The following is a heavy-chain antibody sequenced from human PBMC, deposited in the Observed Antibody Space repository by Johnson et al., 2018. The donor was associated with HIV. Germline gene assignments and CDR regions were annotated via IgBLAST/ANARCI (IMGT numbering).Heavy chain of an antibody. CDR1: RFTFSRYA. J-gene: IGHJ3*02. CDR2: VSFDTINK. CDR3: ARGVRDSSGYPFAFDI. D-gene: IGHD3-22*01. Sequence: QMQLVESGGGVVQPGRSLRLSCAASRFTFSRYAMHWVRQAPGKGPEWVAVVSFDTINKDYADSVKGRFTISRDNSKNTLYLQMNSLRAEDTALYYCARGVRDSSGYPFAFDIWGQGTMVSVSS. V-gene: IGHV3-30*04.